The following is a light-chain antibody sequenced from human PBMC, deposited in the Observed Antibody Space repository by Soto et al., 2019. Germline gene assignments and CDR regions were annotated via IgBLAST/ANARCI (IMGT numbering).Light chain of an antibody. CDR1: SSDVGGYNY. Sequence: QSALTQPPSASGSPGQSVTISCTGTSSDVGGYNYVSWYQKHPGKAPILLIYEAYRRPSGVPNRFSGSKSGNRASLTVSGLQAEDEADHYCSSYAGYNNFVFGTGTKVTVL. CDR3: SSYAGYNNFV. J-gene: IGLJ1*01. V-gene: IGLV2-8*01. CDR2: EAY.